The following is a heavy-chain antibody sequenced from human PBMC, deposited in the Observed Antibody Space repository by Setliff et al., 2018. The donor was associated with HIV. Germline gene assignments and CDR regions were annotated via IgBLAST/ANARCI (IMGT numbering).Heavy chain of an antibody. Sequence: GASVKVSCKASGGTFSSYGISWVRQAPGQGLEWMGGIIPIFGTANYAQKFQGRVTITADESTSTAYMEPSSLRSEDTAVYYCARGESIAVAYCHYYYMDVWGKGTTVTVSS. J-gene: IGHJ6*03. CDR1: GGTFSSYG. V-gene: IGHV1-69*13. D-gene: IGHD6-19*01. CDR2: IIPIFGTA. CDR3: ARGESIAVAYCHYYYMDV.